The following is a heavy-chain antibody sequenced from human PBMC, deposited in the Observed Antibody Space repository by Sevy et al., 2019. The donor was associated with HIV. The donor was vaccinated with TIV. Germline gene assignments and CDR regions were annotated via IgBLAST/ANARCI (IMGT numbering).Heavy chain of an antibody. CDR1: GFTFSSYA. J-gene: IGHJ4*02. V-gene: IGHV3-23*01. CDR2: ISVSGGST. Sequence: GGSLRLSCAASGFTFSSYAMSWVRQAPGKGLEWVSAISVSGGSTYYGDPVKGRFTISRDNSRKRLYLQMNSLRAEDTAVYYCAKEERPKGGGEDEWDLPPYFDYWGQGTLVTVSS. D-gene: IGHD1-26*01. CDR3: AKEERPKGGGEDEWDLPPYFDY.